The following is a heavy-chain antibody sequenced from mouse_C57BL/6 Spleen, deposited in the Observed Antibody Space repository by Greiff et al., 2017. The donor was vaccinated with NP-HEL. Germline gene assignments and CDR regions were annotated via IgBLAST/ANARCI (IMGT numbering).Heavy chain of an antibody. Sequence: VQLKESGGDLVKPGGSLKLSCAASGFTFSSYGMSWVRQTPDKRLEWVATISSGGSYTYYPDSVKGRFTISRDNAKNTLYLQMSSLKSEDTAMYYCARQGITTVVELYYFDYWGQGTTLTVSS. V-gene: IGHV5-6*01. CDR1: GFTFSSYG. J-gene: IGHJ2*01. D-gene: IGHD1-1*01. CDR3: ARQGITTVVELYYFDY. CDR2: ISSGGSYT.